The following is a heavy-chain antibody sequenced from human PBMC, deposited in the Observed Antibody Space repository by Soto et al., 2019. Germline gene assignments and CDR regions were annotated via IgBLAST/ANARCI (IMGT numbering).Heavy chain of an antibody. V-gene: IGHV3-30-3*01. D-gene: IGHD3-3*01. CDR3: ARGEGLRFLEWLLNNWFDP. Sequence: QVQLVESGGGVVQPGRSLRLSCAASGFTFSSYAMHWVRQAPGKGLEWVAVISYDGSNKYYADSVKGRFTISRDNYKNPLYLQMTSRRAEDTTVYYCARGEGLRFLEWLLNNWFDPWGQGTLVTVSS. J-gene: IGHJ5*02. CDR1: GFTFSSYA. CDR2: ISYDGSNK.